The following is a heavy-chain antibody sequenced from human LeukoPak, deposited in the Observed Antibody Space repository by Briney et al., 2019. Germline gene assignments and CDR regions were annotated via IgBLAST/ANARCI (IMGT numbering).Heavy chain of an antibody. CDR3: ARGFSRGLYYYYGMDV. CDR2: INHSGST. D-gene: IGHD3-10*01. J-gene: IGHJ6*02. Sequence: SETLSLTCAVYGGSFSGYYWSWIRQPPGKGLEWIGEINHSGSTNYNPSLKSRVTISVDTSKNQFSLELSSVTAADTAVYYCARGFSRGLYYYYGMDVWGQGTTVTVSS. V-gene: IGHV4-34*01. CDR1: GGSFSGYY.